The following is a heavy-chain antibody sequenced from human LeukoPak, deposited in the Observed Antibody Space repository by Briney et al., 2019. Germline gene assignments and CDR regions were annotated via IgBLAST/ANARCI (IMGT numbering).Heavy chain of an antibody. J-gene: IGHJ6*03. Sequence: GASVKVSCKASGYTFTGYYMHWVRQAPGQGLEWMGWINPNSGGTNYAQKFQGRVTMTRDTSISTAYMELSRLRSDDTAVYYCARGPYYDFWSGYYTALGYYYYMDVWGKGTTVTVSS. CDR1: GYTFTGYY. D-gene: IGHD3-3*01. CDR3: ARGPYYDFWSGYYTALGYYYYMDV. CDR2: INPNSGGT. V-gene: IGHV1-2*02.